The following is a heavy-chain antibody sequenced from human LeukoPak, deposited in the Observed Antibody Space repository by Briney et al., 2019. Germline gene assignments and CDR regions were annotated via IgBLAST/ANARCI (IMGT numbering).Heavy chain of an antibody. V-gene: IGHV1-3*01. CDR1: GYTFTSYA. CDR3: ARGAPYYYDSSGYYGGYFDY. D-gene: IGHD3-22*01. J-gene: IGHJ4*02. CDR2: INAGNGNT. Sequence: ASVKVSCKASGYTFTSYAMHWVRQAPGQRLEWMGWINAGNGNTKYSQKFQGRVTITRDTSASTAYMELSSLRSEDTAVYYCARGAPYYYDSSGYYGGYFDYWGQGTLVTVSS.